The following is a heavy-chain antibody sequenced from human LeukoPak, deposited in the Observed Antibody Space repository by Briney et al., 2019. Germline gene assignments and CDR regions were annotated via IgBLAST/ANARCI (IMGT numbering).Heavy chain of an antibody. CDR1: GYTFTVYY. J-gene: IGHJ4*02. CDR3: AAGGFGAVGRSYYFDY. CDR2: INPNSGDT. D-gene: IGHD3-10*01. V-gene: IGHV1-2*02. Sequence: GASVTVTRKASGYTFTVYYMHWVRQPPAQGLEWMGLINPNSGDTNYAQKFQGRVTMTTDTSTSTAYMELSSLRSEDTAVYYCAAGGFGAVGRSYYFDYWGQGTLVTVSS.